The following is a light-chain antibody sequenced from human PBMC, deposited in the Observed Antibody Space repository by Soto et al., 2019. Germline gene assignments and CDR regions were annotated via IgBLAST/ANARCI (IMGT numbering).Light chain of an antibody. CDR1: QSVSSY. CDR3: QQRSNWPPT. V-gene: IGKV3-11*01. J-gene: IGKJ1*01. CDR2: DAS. Sequence: EIVFTQSPATLSLSPGERATLSCRASQSVSSYLAWYQQEPGQAPRLLIYDASNRATGIPARFSGSGSGTDFTLTISXLEPEDFAVYYCQQRSNWPPTFGQGTKV.